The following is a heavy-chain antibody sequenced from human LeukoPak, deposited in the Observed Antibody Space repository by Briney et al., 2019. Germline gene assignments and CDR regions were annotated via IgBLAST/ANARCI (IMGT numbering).Heavy chain of an antibody. CDR3: AKDLAPIPSSGNYLRN. CDR2: ISYDGSDK. D-gene: IGHD3-10*01. CDR1: GLTFSSYG. V-gene: IGHV3-30*18. J-gene: IGHJ4*02. Sequence: GGSLRLSCAASGLTFSSYGMHWVRQAPGKGLEWVAVISYDGSDKNYADSVRGRFTISRDNSKNTLYLQMNSLRAEDTAFYFCAKDLAPIPSSGNYLRNWGQGTLVTVSS.